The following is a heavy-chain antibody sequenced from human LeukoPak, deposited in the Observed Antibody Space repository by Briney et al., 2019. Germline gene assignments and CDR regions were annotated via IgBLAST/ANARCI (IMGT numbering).Heavy chain of an antibody. V-gene: IGHV3-23*01. Sequence: TGGSLTLSCAASGFTFSSYAMSWLRQAPGKGLEGVSAISGSGGSTYYADSVKGRFTISRDNSKNTLYLQMNSLRAEDTAVYYCAKDQQLVGPDYWGQGTLVTVSS. J-gene: IGHJ4*02. D-gene: IGHD6-13*01. CDR2: ISGSGGST. CDR1: GFTFSSYA. CDR3: AKDQQLVGPDY.